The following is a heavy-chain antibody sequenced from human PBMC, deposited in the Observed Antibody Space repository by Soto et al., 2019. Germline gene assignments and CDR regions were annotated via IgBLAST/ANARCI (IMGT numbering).Heavy chain of an antibody. D-gene: IGHD6-13*01. CDR1: GFTFSDYY. J-gene: IGHJ6*02. Sequence: GGSLRLSCAASGFTFSDYYMSWIRQAPGKGLEWVSYISSSGSTIYYADSVKGRFTISRDNAKNSLYLQMNSLRAEDTAVYYCARDLTQPGIAADGYYYYYGMDVWGQGTTVTVSS. CDR3: ARDLTQPGIAADGYYYYYGMDV. V-gene: IGHV3-11*01. CDR2: ISSSGSTI.